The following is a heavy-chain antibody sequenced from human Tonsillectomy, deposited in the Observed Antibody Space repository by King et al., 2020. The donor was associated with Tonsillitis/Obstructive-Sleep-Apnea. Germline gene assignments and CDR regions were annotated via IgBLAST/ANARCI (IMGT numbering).Heavy chain of an antibody. CDR3: ARDNGGGSAFDI. J-gene: IGHJ3*02. CDR2: ISHTGST. CDR1: GGSFSGYY. D-gene: IGHD3-16*01. V-gene: IGHV4-34*01. Sequence: VQLQQWGAGLLKPSETLSLTCGVYGGSFSGYYWSWIRQPPGKGLEWIGEISHTGSTNYNPSLKSRVSISEDTSKNQLSLKLSSVTAADTALYYCARDNGGGSAFDIWGQGTMVTVSS.